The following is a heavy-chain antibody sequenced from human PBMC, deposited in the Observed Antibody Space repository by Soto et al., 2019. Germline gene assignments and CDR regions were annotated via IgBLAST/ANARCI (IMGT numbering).Heavy chain of an antibody. J-gene: IGHJ6*02. D-gene: IGHD3-3*01. CDR3: ARAKYYDFWSGYQENYYYYGMDV. CDR1: GYTFTSYG. CDR2: ISAYNGNT. Sequence: ASVKVSCKASGYTFTSYGISWVRQAPGQGLEWMGWISAYNGNTNYAQKLQGRVTMTTDTSTSTAYMELRRLRSDDTAVYYCARAKYYDFWSGYQENYYYYGMDVWGQGTTVTVSS. V-gene: IGHV1-18*04.